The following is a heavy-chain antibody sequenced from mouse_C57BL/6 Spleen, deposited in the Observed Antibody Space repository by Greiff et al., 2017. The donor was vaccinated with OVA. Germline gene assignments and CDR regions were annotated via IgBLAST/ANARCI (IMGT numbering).Heavy chain of an antibody. D-gene: IGHD4-1*01. J-gene: IGHJ2*01. Sequence: EVMLVESGGGLVKPGGSLKLSCAASGFTFSSYAMSWVRQTPEKRLEWVATISDGGSYTYYPDNVKGRFTISRDNAKNNLYLQMSHLKSEDTAMYYCARVLTGTDYFDYWGQGTTLTVSS. CDR1: GFTFSSYA. V-gene: IGHV5-4*03. CDR2: ISDGGSYT. CDR3: ARVLTGTDYFDY.